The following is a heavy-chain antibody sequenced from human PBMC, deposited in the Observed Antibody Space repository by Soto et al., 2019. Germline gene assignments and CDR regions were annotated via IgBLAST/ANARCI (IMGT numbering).Heavy chain of an antibody. V-gene: IGHV1-2*02. CDR3: ARGLGIAAAGTVDYYYGMDV. Sequence: DAVKVSCKASGYTFTGYYMHWVRQAPGQGLDWMGLINPNGGGTNYAQKFQGRVTMTRDTSISTAYMELSRLRSDDTAVYYCARGLGIAAAGTVDYYYGMDVWGQGTTVTVSS. CDR2: INPNGGGT. D-gene: IGHD6-13*01. J-gene: IGHJ6*02. CDR1: GYTFTGYY.